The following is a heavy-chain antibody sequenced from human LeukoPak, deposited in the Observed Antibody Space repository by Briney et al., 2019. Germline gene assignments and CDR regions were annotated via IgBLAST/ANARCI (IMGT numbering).Heavy chain of an antibody. CDR1: GFTFSDYY. CDR3: AKDRGLLGYCSSTSCYFDY. CDR2: ISGSGGST. V-gene: IGHV3-23*01. D-gene: IGHD2-2*01. Sequence: PGGSLRLSCAASGFTFSDYYMSWIRQAPGKGLEWVSVISGSGGSTYYADSVKGRFTISRDNSKNTLYLQMNSLRAEDTAVYYCAKDRGLLGYCSSTSCYFDYWGQGTLVTVSS. J-gene: IGHJ4*02.